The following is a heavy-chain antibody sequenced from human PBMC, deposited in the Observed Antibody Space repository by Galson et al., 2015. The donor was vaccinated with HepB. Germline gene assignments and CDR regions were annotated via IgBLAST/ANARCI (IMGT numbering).Heavy chain of an antibody. CDR3: ARRRIRYCSGGSCSTSDAFDI. CDR1: GGSISSSSYY. J-gene: IGHJ3*02. V-gene: IGHV4-39*01. CDR2: IYYSGST. D-gene: IGHD2-15*01. Sequence: ETLSLTCTVSGGSISSSSYYWGWIRQPPGKGLEWIGSIYYSGSTYYNPSLKSRVTISVDTSKNHFSLKLSSVTAADTAVYYCARRRIRYCSGGSCSTSDAFDIWGQGTMVTVSS.